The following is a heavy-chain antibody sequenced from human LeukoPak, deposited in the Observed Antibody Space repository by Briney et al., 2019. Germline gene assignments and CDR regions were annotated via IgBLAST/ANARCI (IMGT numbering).Heavy chain of an antibody. CDR3: ARDHGTVKTRIYYYYYMDV. CDR1: GYTFTSYG. V-gene: IGHV1-18*01. D-gene: IGHD4-17*01. J-gene: IGHJ6*03. CDR2: ISAYNGNT. Sequence: GASVKVSCKASGYTFTSYGISWVRQAPGQGLEWMGWISAYNGNTNYAQKLQGRVTMTRDTSISTAYMELSSLRSDDTAVYYCARDHGTVKTRIYYYYYMDVWGKGTMVTVSS.